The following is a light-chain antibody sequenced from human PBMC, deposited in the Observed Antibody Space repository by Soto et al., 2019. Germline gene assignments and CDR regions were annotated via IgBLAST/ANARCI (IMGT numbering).Light chain of an antibody. J-gene: IGKJ4*01. CDR1: QSVSGH. V-gene: IGKV3-11*01. CDR2: EGS. Sequence: EIVLIQSPATLSLSPGERATLSCRGTQSVSGHLAWYQQKPGQAPRLLIYEGSTRATGIPARFSGSGSGTASNITSSSLAPEYAAVYYCQQRNSSPLTFGGGTKVEV. CDR3: QQRNSSPLT.